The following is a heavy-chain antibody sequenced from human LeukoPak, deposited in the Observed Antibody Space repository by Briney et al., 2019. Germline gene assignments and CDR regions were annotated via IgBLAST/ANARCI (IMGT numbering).Heavy chain of an antibody. J-gene: IGHJ3*02. CDR1: GFILSTYD. CDR2: ISGSGGST. Sequence: GGSLRLSCAASGFILSTYDMNWVRQAPGKGLEWVSAISGSGGSTYYADSVKGRFTISRDNSKNTLYLQMNSLRAEDTAVYYCAKGDRGAARPDAFDIWGQGTMVTVSS. CDR3: AKGDRGAARPDAFDI. V-gene: IGHV3-23*01. D-gene: IGHD6-6*01.